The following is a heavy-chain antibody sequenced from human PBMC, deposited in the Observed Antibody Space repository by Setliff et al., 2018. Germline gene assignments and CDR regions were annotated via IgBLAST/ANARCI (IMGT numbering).Heavy chain of an antibody. Sequence: PSETLSLTCTVSGGSTNNYHWTWIRQPAGKGLGWIGRLYPNGNTNYNPSLKRRVNMSADSSKNNLSLRLKYVTAADTAVYYCAREDWNGNAFDIWGPGTMVTVSS. CDR1: GGSTNNYH. J-gene: IGHJ3*02. CDR3: AREDWNGNAFDI. V-gene: IGHV4-4*07. CDR2: LYPNGNT. D-gene: IGHD1-1*01.